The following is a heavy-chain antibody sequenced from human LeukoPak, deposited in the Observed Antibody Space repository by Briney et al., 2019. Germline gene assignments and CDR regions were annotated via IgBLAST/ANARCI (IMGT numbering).Heavy chain of an antibody. V-gene: IGHV4-59*01. CDR2: IYYSGST. CDR1: AGSISNYY. CDR3: ATWRYCSGGSCYGNYYMDV. D-gene: IGHD2-15*01. Sequence: SETLSLTCTVSAGSISNYYWSWIRQPPGKGLEWIGYIYYSGSTNYNPSLKSRVTISIDTSKNQFSLKLSSVTAVDTAVYYCATWRYCSGGSCYGNYYMDVWGEGTTVTVSS. J-gene: IGHJ6*03.